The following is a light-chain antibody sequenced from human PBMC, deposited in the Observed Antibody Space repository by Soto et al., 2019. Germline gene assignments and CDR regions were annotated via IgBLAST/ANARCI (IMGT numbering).Light chain of an antibody. J-gene: IGKJ1*01. CDR1: QSVANN. CDR2: GAS. V-gene: IGKV3-15*01. CDR3: QQHNNWPPWT. Sequence: VMTQSPATLSVSPGERVTLSCRASQSVANNVAWYQQRPGQPPRLLIYGASTRASGVPARFSGSGYGRQFTLTISSLQSEDFAIYHCQQHNNWPPWTFGQGTKVDIK.